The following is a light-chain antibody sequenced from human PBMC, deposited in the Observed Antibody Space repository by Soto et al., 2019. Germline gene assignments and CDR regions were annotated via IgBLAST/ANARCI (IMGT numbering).Light chain of an antibody. Sequence: DIVMTQSPDSLAVSLGERATINCKSSQSVLYSSNNKNYLAWYQQKPGQPPKLLIYWASTRESGVPDRFSGSGSWTDFTLTISSRQAEDVAVYYCQQYYSPWTFGQGTKVELK. CDR3: QQYYSPWT. J-gene: IGKJ1*01. V-gene: IGKV4-1*01. CDR2: WAS. CDR1: QSVLYSSNNKNY.